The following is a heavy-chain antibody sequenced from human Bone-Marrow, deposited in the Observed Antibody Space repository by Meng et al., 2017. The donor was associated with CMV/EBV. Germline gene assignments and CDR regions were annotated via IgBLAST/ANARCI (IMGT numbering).Heavy chain of an antibody. CDR3: ASNSGRLSRFDP. J-gene: IGHJ5*02. V-gene: IGHV3-7*01. CDR1: GFTFSSYW. CDR2: IKQDGSEK. D-gene: IGHD6-19*01. Sequence: GESLKISCAASGFTFSSYWMSWVRQAPGKGLEWVANIKQDGSEKHYVDSVKGRFTISRDNAKNSLYLQMNSLRAEDTAVYYCASNSGRLSRFDPWGQGTPVTVSS.